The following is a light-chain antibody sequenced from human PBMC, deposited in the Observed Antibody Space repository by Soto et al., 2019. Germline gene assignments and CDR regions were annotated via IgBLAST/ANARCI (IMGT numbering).Light chain of an antibody. V-gene: IGLV1-40*01. CDR2: GNS. J-gene: IGLJ1*01. CDR1: SSNIGAGYD. Sequence: QSVLTQPPSVSGAPGQRVTISCTGSSSNIGAGYDVHWYQQLPGTAPKLLIYGNSNRPSGVPDRFSGSKSGTSASLAITGLQAEDEADYYCQSYDISLSVSNVFGTGTKLTVL. CDR3: QSYDISLSVSNV.